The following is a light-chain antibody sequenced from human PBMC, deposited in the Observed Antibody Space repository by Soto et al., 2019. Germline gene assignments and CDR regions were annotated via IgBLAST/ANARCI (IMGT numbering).Light chain of an antibody. J-gene: IGKJ4*01. V-gene: IGKV1-8*01. Sequence: AVRMTQSPSSLSASTGDRVTITCRASQGISSYLAWYQQKPGKAPKLLIYAASTLQSGVPSRFSGSGSGTDFTLTISCLLSEDFATYYCQQYYSYPLTFGGGTKLDIK. CDR3: QQYYSYPLT. CDR1: QGISSY. CDR2: AAS.